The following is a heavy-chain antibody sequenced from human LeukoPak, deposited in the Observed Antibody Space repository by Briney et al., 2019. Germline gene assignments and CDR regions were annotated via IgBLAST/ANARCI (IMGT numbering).Heavy chain of an antibody. Sequence: PSETLSLTCTVSSDSISSGDYYWSWIRQPTGKCLEFIGYINKKGGTFYNPPLNSRVSISIDTSKNQFSLKLTSVTAADTAVYFCAREHKSYGDYPYYFDSWGQGTLVTVSS. J-gene: IGHJ4*02. CDR3: AREHKSYGDYPYYFDS. CDR2: INKKGGT. CDR1: SDSISSGDYY. D-gene: IGHD4-17*01. V-gene: IGHV4-30-4*01.